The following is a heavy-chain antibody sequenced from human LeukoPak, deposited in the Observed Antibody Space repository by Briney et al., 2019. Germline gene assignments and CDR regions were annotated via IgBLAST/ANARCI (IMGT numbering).Heavy chain of an antibody. D-gene: IGHD3-22*01. V-gene: IGHV3-23*01. CDR3: ASRYYYDSSGYPRGAFDI. J-gene: IGHJ3*02. CDR2: ISGSGGST. CDR1: GFTFSSYA. Sequence: PGGSLRLSCAASGFTFSSYAMSWVRQAPGKGLEWVSAISGSGGSTYYADSVKGRFTISRDNSKNTLYLQMNSLRAEDTAVYYCASRYYYDSSGYPRGAFDIWGQGTMVTVSS.